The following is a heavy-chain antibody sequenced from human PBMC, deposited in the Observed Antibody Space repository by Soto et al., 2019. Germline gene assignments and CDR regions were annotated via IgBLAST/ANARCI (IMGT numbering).Heavy chain of an antibody. CDR3: ARHPQPDSRSSSPHLAY. D-gene: IGHD6-6*01. CDR2: ISSSSSYI. Sequence: GGSLRLSWAASGVTCSGYSMSWVRQATGKGLEWVSSISSSSSYIYYADSVKGRFTISRDNAKNSLYLQMNSLRAEDTAVYYCARHPQPDSRSSSPHLAYWGQGTLVPVSS. J-gene: IGHJ4*02. V-gene: IGHV3-21*01. CDR1: GVTCSGYS.